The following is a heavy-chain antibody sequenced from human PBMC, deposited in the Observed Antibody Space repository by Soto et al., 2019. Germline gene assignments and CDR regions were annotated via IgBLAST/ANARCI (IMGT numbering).Heavy chain of an antibody. V-gene: IGHV3-23*01. CDR1: GFTFSCCA. Sequence: EVQLLDSGGGLVQPGGSLRLSCAASGFTFSCCAMSWVRQAPGKGLEWVSTIHGDGDYMQYTDSVKGRFTISRDNSRNTLYLQMDSLRGDDTAVYYCVTTRVGVSYTNWAFASWGRGILVTVAS. CDR3: VTTRVGVSYTNWAFAS. CDR2: IHGDGDYM. J-gene: IGHJ2*01. D-gene: IGHD1-26*01.